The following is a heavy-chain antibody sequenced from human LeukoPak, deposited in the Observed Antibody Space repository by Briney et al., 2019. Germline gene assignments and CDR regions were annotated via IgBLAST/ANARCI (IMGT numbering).Heavy chain of an antibody. CDR3: AKDVGGYYFTYWSGCFDH. CDR1: GFTFSSYA. V-gene: IGHV3-23*01. D-gene: IGHD3-10*01. CDR2: ISGSGGST. J-gene: IGHJ4*02. Sequence: GGSLRVSCAASGFTFSSYAMSWVRQAPGNGLEWVSAISGSGGSTYYADSVKGRFTISRDNSKNTLDLEMNSLRAEDTAVYYCAKDVGGYYFTYWSGCFDHWGQGTLVTVSS.